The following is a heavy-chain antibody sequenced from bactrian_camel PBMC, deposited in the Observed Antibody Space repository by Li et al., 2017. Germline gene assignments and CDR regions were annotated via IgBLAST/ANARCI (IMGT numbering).Heavy chain of an antibody. J-gene: IGHJ4*01. V-gene: IGHV3S40*01. CDR2: IFSGGSNT. Sequence: DVQLVESGGGSVQAGGSLRLSCTVSGYSFSNAYMAWFRQAPGKEREGVAAIFSGGSNTYYSTSVKGRFTISQDNANNTMYPQMNSLTPEDTAMYYCAADKLYGGTMKTITQARGPRSPSPQ. D-gene: IGHD6*01. CDR1: GYSFSNAY.